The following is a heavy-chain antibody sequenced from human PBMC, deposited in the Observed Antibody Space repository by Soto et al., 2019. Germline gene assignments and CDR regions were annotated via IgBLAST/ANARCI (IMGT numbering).Heavy chain of an antibody. D-gene: IGHD3-22*01. V-gene: IGHV3-30-3*01. CDR1: GFTFSSYA. Sequence: PGGSLRLSCAASGFTFSSYAMHWVRQAPGKGLEWVAVISYDGSNKYYADSVKGRFTISRDNSKNTLYLQMNSLRAEDTAVYYCARGGYYYDSSGYYHPFDYWGQGTLVTVSS. CDR3: ARGGYYYDSSGYYHPFDY. CDR2: ISYDGSNK. J-gene: IGHJ4*02.